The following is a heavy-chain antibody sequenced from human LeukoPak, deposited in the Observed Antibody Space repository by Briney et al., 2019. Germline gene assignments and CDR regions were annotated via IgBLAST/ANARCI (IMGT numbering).Heavy chain of an antibody. J-gene: IGHJ4*02. CDR1: GYTLTELS. CDR2: FDPEDGET. CDR3: ATGGDDYGDFDY. D-gene: IGHD4-17*01. V-gene: IGHV1-24*01. Sequence: ASVKVSCKVSGYTLTELSMHWVRQAPGKGLEWMGGFDPEDGETIYAQKFQGRVTMTEDTSTDTAYMELSSLRSGDTAVYYCATGGDDYGDFDYWGQGTLVTVSS.